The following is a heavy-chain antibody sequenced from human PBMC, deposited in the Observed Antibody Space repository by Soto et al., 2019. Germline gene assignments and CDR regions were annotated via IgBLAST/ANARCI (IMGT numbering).Heavy chain of an antibody. CDR1: VGSISSGDYY. CDR2: IYYSWST. Sequence: SETLSLTCTVSVGSISSGDYYLSWIRQPPGKGLEWIGYIYYSWSTYYNPSLKSRVTISVDTSKNQFSLKLSSVTAADTAVYYCARTLDSSPAQGYWGQGTLVTVSS. CDR3: ARTLDSSPAQGY. D-gene: IGHD6-13*01. J-gene: IGHJ4*02. V-gene: IGHV4-30-4*01.